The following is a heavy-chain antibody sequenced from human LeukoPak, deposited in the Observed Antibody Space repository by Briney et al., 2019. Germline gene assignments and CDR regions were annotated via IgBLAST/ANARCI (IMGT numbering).Heavy chain of an antibody. CDR2: ISGSGGRT. D-gene: IGHD4-11*01. J-gene: IGHJ5*02. CDR1: GFSFSSNS. CDR3: AKGPMTKLDP. Sequence: GGSLRLSCAASGFSFSSNSMNWVRQAPGKGLEWVSTISGSGGRTYNADSVKGRFTISRDNSKNTLYLQMNSLRAEDTAVYYCAKGPMTKLDPWGQGTLVTVSS. V-gene: IGHV3-23*01.